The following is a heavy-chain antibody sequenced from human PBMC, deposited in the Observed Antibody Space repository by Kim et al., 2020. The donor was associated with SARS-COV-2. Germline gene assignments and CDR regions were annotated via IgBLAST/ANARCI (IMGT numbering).Heavy chain of an antibody. CDR3: AGGVVGGCSTDGFDP. CDR1: GGSFSGYY. J-gene: IGHJ5*02. D-gene: IGHD1-26*01. CDR2: IISRGSST. V-gene: IGHV4-34*12. Sequence: SETLSLTCAVSGGSFSGYYWWCMRRQPGRGLLWIGEIISRGSSTNYTPSLKRLVTISVDKSKHYFSLLLTSVTAAATAVYYCAGGVVGGCSTDGFDPSG.